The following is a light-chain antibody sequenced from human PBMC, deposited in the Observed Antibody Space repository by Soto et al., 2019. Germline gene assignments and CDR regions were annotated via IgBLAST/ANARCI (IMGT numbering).Light chain of an antibody. CDR1: SSDVGGYNY. CDR3: CSYAGSRYV. Sequence: QSALTQPRSVSGSPGQSVTISCIGTSSDVGGYNYVSWYQQHPGKAPKLMIYDVSKRPSGVPDRFSGSKSGNTASLTISGLQAEDEADYYCCSYAGSRYVFGTGTKLTVL. J-gene: IGLJ1*01. V-gene: IGLV2-11*01. CDR2: DVS.